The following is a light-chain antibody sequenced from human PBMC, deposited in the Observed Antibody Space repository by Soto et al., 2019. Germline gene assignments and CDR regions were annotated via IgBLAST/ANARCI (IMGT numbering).Light chain of an antibody. Sequence: QAVVTQPPSVSGATGQRVTISCTGSSSDIGAGYHVHWYQQLPGTAPKLLIYGNNNRPSWVPDRFSGSKSGTSASLAITGMQAEDEAEYYCQSYDSSLSGSVFGGGTKGTVL. V-gene: IGLV1-40*01. CDR1: SSDIGAGYH. CDR2: GNN. CDR3: QSYDSSLSGSV. J-gene: IGLJ3*02.